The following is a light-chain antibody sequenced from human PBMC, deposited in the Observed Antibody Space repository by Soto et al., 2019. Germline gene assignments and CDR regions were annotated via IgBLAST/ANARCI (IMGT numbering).Light chain of an antibody. CDR2: LEGSGSY. CDR3: ETWDSNTRV. CDR1: SGHSSYI. Sequence: QPVLTQSSSASASLGSSVKLTCTLSSGHSSYIIAWHQQQPGKAPRYLMKLEGSGSYNKGSGVPDRFSGSSSGADRYLTISNLQSEGEANYYCETWDSNTRVFAGGTKLTVL. V-gene: IGLV4-60*03. J-gene: IGLJ2*01.